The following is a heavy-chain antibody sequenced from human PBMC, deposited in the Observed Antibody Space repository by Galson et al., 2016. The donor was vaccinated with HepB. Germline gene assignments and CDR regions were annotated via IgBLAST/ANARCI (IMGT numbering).Heavy chain of an antibody. CDR1: GFAFNSYT. CDR3: AKDGTGSGSYYQWGNWFDP. J-gene: IGHJ5*02. V-gene: IGHV3-23*01. Sequence: SLRLSCAASGFAFNSYTMSWVRQAPGKGLEWVSSMSGTGSTTYYADSVKGRFTISRDNSKNTLYLQMNSLRAEDTGVYYCAKDGTGSGSYYQWGNWFDPWGQGTLVTVSS. CDR2: MSGTGSTT. D-gene: IGHD3-10*01.